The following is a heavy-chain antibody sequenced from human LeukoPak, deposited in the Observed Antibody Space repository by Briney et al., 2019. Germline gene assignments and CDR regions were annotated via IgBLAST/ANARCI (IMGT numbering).Heavy chain of an antibody. Sequence: SVKVSCKASGGTFSSYAISWVRQAPGQGLEWMGRIIPILGIANYAQKFQGRVTITADKSTSTAYMELSSLRSEGTAVYYCAREPTVVVTAIPTPSWFDLWGQGTLVTVSS. J-gene: IGHJ5*02. CDR1: GGTFSSYA. D-gene: IGHD2-21*02. CDR3: AREPTVVVTAIPTPSWFDL. V-gene: IGHV1-69*04. CDR2: IIPILGIA.